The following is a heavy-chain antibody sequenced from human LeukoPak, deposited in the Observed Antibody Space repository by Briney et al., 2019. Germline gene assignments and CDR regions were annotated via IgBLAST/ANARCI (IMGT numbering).Heavy chain of an antibody. CDR3: AKKVVVGATSPYSDFQD. J-gene: IGHJ1*01. V-gene: IGHV3-23*01. CDR1: GFTFSSYA. CDR2: ISGSGVTT. Sequence: PGGSLRLSCVASGFTFSSYAMSWVRQAPGKGLEWVSAISGSGVTTHYAGSVKGRFSISRDISKNTLYLQMNSLRAEDTALYYCAKKVVVGATSPYSDFQDWGQGTLVTVSS. D-gene: IGHD1-26*01.